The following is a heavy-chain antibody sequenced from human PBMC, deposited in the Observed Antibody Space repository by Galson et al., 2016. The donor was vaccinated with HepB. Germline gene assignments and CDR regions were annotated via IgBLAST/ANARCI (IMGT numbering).Heavy chain of an antibody. CDR3: ATVKLTTWYSFDS. CDR2: IKGEADGGTT. Sequence: SLRLSCAASGLTFTNAWMTWVRQAPGKGLEWVGRIKGEADGGTTDYAAPVKGRFYISRDDSTHTLCLHMNSLLVEDGAVYYCATVKLTTWYSFDSWGQGTLVTVSS. CDR1: GLTFTNAW. V-gene: IGHV3-15*01. D-gene: IGHD2-2*01. J-gene: IGHJ4*02.